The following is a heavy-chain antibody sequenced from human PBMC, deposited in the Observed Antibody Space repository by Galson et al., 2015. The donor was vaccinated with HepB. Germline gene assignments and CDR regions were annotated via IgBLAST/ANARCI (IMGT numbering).Heavy chain of an antibody. CDR2: ISTYNGNT. J-gene: IGHJ4*02. V-gene: IGHV1-18*01. CDR1: GYTFTNYG. Sequence: SCKASGYTFTNYGITWVRQAPGQGLEWMGWISTYNGNTNYAQRLQGRVTMTTDTSTSTAYMELRSLTSDDTAVYYCARTCPGASCHYIYWGQGTLVTVSS. D-gene: IGHD2-15*01. CDR3: ARTCPGASCHYIY.